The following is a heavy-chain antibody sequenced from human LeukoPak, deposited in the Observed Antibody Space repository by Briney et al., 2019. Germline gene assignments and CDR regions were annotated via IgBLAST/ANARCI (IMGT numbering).Heavy chain of an antibody. CDR3: ARLPGYYGSGRYYYYYMDV. CDR1: GGSFSGYY. Sequence: PSETLSLICAVYGGSFSGYYWSWIRQPPGKGLEWIGEINHSGSTNYNPSLKSRVTISVDTSKNQFSLKLSSVTAADTAVYYCARLPGYYGSGRYYYYYMDVWGKGTTVTVSS. D-gene: IGHD3-10*01. J-gene: IGHJ6*03. V-gene: IGHV4-34*01. CDR2: INHSGST.